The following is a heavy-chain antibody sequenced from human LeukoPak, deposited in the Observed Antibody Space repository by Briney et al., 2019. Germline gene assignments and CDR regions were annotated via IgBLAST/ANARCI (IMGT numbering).Heavy chain of an antibody. V-gene: IGHV4-59*01. CDR1: GGSISNYY. D-gene: IGHD1-26*01. Sequence: SETLSLTCTVSGGSISNYYWSWLRQPPGKGLEWIGYIYYSGSTKYNPSLKSRVTISVDTSKNQFSLRLSPVTAADTAVYYCARGVNSGYFDYCGQGTLVTVSS. J-gene: IGHJ4*02. CDR3: ARGVNSGYFDY. CDR2: IYYSGST.